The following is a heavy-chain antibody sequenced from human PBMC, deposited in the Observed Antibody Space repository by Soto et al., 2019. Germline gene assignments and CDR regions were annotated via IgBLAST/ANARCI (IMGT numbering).Heavy chain of an antibody. V-gene: IGHV6-1*01. CDR1: GDSVSSNSAA. CDR2: TYYRSKWYN. J-gene: IGHJ4*02. Sequence: SQTLSLTCAISGDSVSSNSAAWNWIRQSPSRGLEWLGRTYYRSKWYNDYAVSVKSRITINPDTSKNQFSLQLNSVTPEDTAVYYCARDLGGGYCSGGSCFPQRFYFDYWGQGTLVTVSS. D-gene: IGHD2-15*01. CDR3: ARDLGGGYCSGGSCFPQRFYFDY.